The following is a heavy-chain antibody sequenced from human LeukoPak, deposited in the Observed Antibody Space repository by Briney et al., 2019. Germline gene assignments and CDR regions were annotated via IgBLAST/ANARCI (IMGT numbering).Heavy chain of an antibody. J-gene: IGHJ3*02. CDR3: ARGPKYYDFWSGSRPDAFDI. V-gene: IGHV1-69*05. CDR1: GGTFSSYA. D-gene: IGHD3-3*01. CDR2: IIPIFGTA. Sequence: GASVKVSCKASGGTFSSYAISWVRQAPGQGLEWMGGIIPIFGTANYAQKFQGRVTITTDESTSTAYMELSSLRSEDTAVYYCARGPKYYDFWSGSRPDAFDIWGQGTMVTVSS.